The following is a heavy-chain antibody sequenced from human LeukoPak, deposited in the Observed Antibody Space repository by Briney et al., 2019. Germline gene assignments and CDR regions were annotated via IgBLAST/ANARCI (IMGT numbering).Heavy chain of an antibody. CDR1: GYTFIGYY. V-gene: IGHV1-2*02. Sequence: ASVKVSCKASGYTFIGYYMHWVRQAPGQGLEWMGWINPNSGGTNYAQKFQGRVTMTRDTSISTAYMEVSRLRSDDTAVYYCARDSTFYYDSSGYPNDYWGQGTLVTVSS. J-gene: IGHJ4*02. CDR2: INPNSGGT. CDR3: ARDSTFYYDSSGYPNDY. D-gene: IGHD3-22*01.